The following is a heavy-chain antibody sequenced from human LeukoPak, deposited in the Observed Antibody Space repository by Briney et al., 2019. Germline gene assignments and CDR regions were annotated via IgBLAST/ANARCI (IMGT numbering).Heavy chain of an antibody. CDR3: ARDQGSSTAYYYYMDV. J-gene: IGHJ6*03. V-gene: IGHV1-46*01. CDR2: INPSGGST. Sequence: ASVKVSCKASGYTFSSYYMHWVRQAPGQGLEWMGIINPSGGSTSHAQKFQGRVTMTRDTSTSTVYMELSSLRSEDTAVYYCARDQGSSTAYYYYMDVWGKGTTVTVSS. CDR1: GYTFSSYY. D-gene: IGHD6-6*01.